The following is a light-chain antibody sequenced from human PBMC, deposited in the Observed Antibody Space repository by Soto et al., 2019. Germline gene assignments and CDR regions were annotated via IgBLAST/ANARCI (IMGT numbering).Light chain of an antibody. CDR2: GAS. Sequence: EIVMTQSPATLSVSPGERATLSCRSSQSVSSDLAWYHQKPGQAPRLLIYGASTRATGIPARFSGSGSGTEFTLTISSLQSEDFAVYYCQQYNNWPPVTFGGGTKWIS. CDR1: QSVSSD. CDR3: QQYNNWPPVT. J-gene: IGKJ4*01. V-gene: IGKV3-15*01.